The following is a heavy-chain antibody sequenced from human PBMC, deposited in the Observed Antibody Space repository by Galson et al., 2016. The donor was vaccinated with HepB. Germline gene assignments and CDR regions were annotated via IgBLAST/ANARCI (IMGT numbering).Heavy chain of an antibody. CDR1: GFTFDHYA. D-gene: IGHD2-21*01. CDR2: ISANGAAT. J-gene: IGHJ4*02. Sequence: SLRLSCAASGFTFDHYAMTWVRQTAGRGLEWVSTISANGAATFYAGSVKGRFTISRDNSKEIVSLQLNSLTADDTGLYYCVKDDWGPPPSRFEYWGQGTRVTVSS. V-gene: IGHV3-23*01. CDR3: VKDDWGPPPSRFEY.